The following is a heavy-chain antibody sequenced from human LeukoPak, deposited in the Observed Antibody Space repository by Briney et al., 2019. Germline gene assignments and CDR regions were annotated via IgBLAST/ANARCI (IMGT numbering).Heavy chain of an antibody. V-gene: IGHV3-53*01. CDR3: AKDGGLWVSAHWGDS. CDR2: IYTAGTT. D-gene: IGHD7-27*01. CDR1: GFTVSSSY. J-gene: IGHJ4*02. Sequence: GGSLRLSCAASGFTVSSSYMSWVRQAPGKGLEWVSVIYTAGTTYYADSVKGRFTISRDNSQNTLFLQMNSLRAEDTAVYYCAKDGGLWVSAHWGDSWGRGTLVTVSS.